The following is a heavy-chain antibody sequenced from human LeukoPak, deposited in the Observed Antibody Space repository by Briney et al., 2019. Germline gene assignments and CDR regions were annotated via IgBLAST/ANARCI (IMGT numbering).Heavy chain of an antibody. D-gene: IGHD3-10*02. CDR1: GGSISSYY. Sequence: SETLSLTCTVSGGSISSYYWSWIRQPPGKGLEWIGYIYYSGSTNYNPSLKSRVTISVDTSKNQFSLKLSSVTAADTAVYYCASCSYYYYGMDVWGQGTTVTVSS. CDR3: ASCSYYYYGMDV. CDR2: IYYSGST. V-gene: IGHV4-59*01. J-gene: IGHJ6*02.